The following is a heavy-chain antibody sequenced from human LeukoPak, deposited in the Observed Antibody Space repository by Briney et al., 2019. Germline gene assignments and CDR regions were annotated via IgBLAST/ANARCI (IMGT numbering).Heavy chain of an antibody. D-gene: IGHD4-17*01. V-gene: IGHV1-18*01. Sequence: ASVTVSCKASGYTFTSYGISWVRQAPGQGLEWMGWISAYNGNTNYAQKLQGRVTMTTDTSTSTAYMELRSLRSDDTDVYYCARDIDYGDYFSHRQYNWFDPWGQGTLVTVSS. CDR1: GYTFTSYG. CDR2: ISAYNGNT. J-gene: IGHJ5*02. CDR3: ARDIDYGDYFSHRQYNWFDP.